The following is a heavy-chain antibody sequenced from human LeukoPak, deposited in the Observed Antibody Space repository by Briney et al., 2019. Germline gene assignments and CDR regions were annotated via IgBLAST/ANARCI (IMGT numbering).Heavy chain of an antibody. Sequence: SETLSLTCTVSGGSISGYYWTWIRQPPGKGLEWIGYVSYSGNTNYNPSLKSRVTISVHTSKKQLSLRLSSVTAADTAVYYCAILIAVAGPATFYWGQGTLVTISS. CDR3: AILIAVAGPATFY. V-gene: IGHV4-59*01. D-gene: IGHD6-19*01. CDR2: VSYSGNT. CDR1: GGSISGYY. J-gene: IGHJ4*02.